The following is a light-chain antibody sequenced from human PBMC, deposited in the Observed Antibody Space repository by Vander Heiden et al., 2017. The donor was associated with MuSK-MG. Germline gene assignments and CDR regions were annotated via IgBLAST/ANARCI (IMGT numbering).Light chain of an antibody. Sequence: QSALTQPASVSASPGQSISISCNGTSSDIGSFYYVSWYQQHPGRAPKLILFDVESRPSGISDRFSGSKSGNRASLTISGLRADDEADYYCCSSTTAGTSVFGGGTKVTVL. CDR3: CSSTTAGTSV. CDR1: SSDIGSFYY. CDR2: DVE. J-gene: IGLJ2*01. V-gene: IGLV2-14*03.